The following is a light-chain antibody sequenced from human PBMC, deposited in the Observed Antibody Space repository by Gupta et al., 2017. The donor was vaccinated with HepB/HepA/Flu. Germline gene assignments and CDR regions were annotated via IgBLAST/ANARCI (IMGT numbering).Light chain of an antibody. CDR1: QGISSF. V-gene: IGKV1-9*01. J-gene: IGKJ2*01. CDR3: QQSGT. Sequence: DIQLTQSPSFLSASVGDRVTITCRASQGISSFLAWYQQKPGKAPNLLIYAASTLQSGVPSRFSGSGSGTELTLTISSLQPEEVATYYCQQSGTFGQGTKLEIK. CDR2: AAS.